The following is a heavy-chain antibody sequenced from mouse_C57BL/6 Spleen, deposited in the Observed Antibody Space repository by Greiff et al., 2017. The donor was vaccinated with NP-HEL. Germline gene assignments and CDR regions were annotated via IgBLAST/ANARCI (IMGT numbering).Heavy chain of an antibody. CDR1: GYTFTSYW. J-gene: IGHJ3*01. CDR3: ARSETAQAPAWFAY. CDR2: IHPNSGST. D-gene: IGHD3-2*02. Sequence: QVQLQQSGAELVKPGASVKLSCKASGYTFTSYWMHWVKQRPGQGLEWIGMIHPNSGSTNYNEKFKGKATLTVDKSSSTAYMQLSSLTSEDSAVYYCARSETAQAPAWFAYWGQGTLVTVSA. V-gene: IGHV1-64*01.